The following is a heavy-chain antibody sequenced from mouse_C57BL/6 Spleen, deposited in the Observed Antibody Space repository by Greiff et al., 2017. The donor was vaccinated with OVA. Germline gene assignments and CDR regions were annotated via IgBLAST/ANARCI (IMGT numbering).Heavy chain of an antibody. V-gene: IGHV1-53*01. CDR2: INPSNGGT. D-gene: IGHD2-3*01. CDR3: ARGGLLRGMDY. Sequence: QVQLQQSGAELVKPGASVKLSCKASGYTFTEYTIHWVKQRSGQGLEWIGNINPSNGGTNYNEKFKSKATLTVDKSSSTAYMQLSSLTSEDSAVYYCARGGLLRGMDYWGQGTSVTVSS. J-gene: IGHJ4*01. CDR1: GYTFTEYT.